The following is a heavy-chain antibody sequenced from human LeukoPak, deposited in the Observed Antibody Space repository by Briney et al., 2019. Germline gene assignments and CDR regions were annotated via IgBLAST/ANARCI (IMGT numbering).Heavy chain of an antibody. CDR3: ARGGQGRIAVADGGFDY. CDR2: IYYSGST. D-gene: IGHD6-19*01. V-gene: IGHV4-39*07. J-gene: IGHJ4*02. CDR1: GVSISSSSYY. Sequence: SETLSLTCTVSGVSISSSSYYWGWIRQPPGKGLEWIGSIYYSGSTYYNPSLKSRVTISVDTSKNQFSLKLSSVTAADTVVYYCARGGQGRIAVADGGFDYWGQGTLVTVSS.